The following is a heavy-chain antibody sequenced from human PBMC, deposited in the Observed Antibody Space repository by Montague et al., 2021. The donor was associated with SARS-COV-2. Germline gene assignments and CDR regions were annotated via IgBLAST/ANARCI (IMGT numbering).Heavy chain of an antibody. V-gene: IGHV6-1*01. D-gene: IGHD2-15*01. CDR2: TYYRSKWYH. J-gene: IGHJ3*02. Sequence: CAISGDSVSSNTATWNWIRQSPSRGLEWLERTYYRSKWYHDYAISLKSRITINPDTSKNQFSLQLSSVAPEDTAAFYCARTTTRMLYPENAFDIWGQGAMVTVSS. CDR3: ARTTTRMLYPENAFDI. CDR1: GDSVSSNTAT.